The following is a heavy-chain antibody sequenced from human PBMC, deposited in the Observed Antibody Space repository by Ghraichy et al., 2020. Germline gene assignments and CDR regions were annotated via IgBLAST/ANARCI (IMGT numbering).Heavy chain of an antibody. J-gene: IGHJ5*02. CDR3: ARELSSTPNWFDP. CDR2: IYTSGST. Sequence: SQTLSLTCTVSGDSMSYSYWGWIRQPAGKGLEWIGRIYTSGSTIYNPSLKGQVTMSLDTSKKQFSLILNSVTAADTAVYYCARELSSTPNWFDPWGQGTLVTVSS. CDR1: GDSMSYSY. D-gene: IGHD2-2*01. V-gene: IGHV4-4*07.